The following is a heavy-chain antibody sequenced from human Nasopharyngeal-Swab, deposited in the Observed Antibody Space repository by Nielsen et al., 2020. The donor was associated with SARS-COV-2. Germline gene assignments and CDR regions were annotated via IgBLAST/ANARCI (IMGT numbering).Heavy chain of an antibody. CDR2: ISPYNGNT. D-gene: IGHD3-22*01. Sequence: ASVKVSCKASGYTILNFGISWVRQAPGHGLEWMGWISPYNGNTKYGEKFQGRVTVTTDTSTTAYMELKNLRSDDTALYYCARDVYDSSGYWYFDYWGQGTLVTVSS. CDR1: GYTILNFG. CDR3: ARDVYDSSGYWYFDY. V-gene: IGHV1-18*01. J-gene: IGHJ4*02.